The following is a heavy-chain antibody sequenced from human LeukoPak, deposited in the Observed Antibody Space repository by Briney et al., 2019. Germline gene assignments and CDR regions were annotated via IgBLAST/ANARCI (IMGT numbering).Heavy chain of an antibody. CDR1: GFTFSSYW. J-gene: IGHJ6*02. CDR3: VKDLGSAITSALALDV. D-gene: IGHD2-15*01. CDR2: IKPDGSEK. Sequence: GGSLRLSCAASGFTFSSYWMSWVRQAPGKGLEWVANIKPDGSEKYYVDSVKGRFTISRDNRKNLLHLQMNSLRPDDSAVYYCVKDLGSAITSALALDVWGQGTTVTVSS. V-gene: IGHV3-7*03.